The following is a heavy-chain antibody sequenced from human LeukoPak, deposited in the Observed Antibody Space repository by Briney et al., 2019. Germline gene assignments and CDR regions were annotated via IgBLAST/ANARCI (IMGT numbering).Heavy chain of an antibody. Sequence: PGRSLRLSCAASGFTFSSYGMHWVRQAPGKGLEWVAVISYDGSNKYYADSVKGRFTISRDNSKNTLYLQMNSLRAEDTAVYYCAKDRDGSITMVRGVFTPPDYWGQGTLVTVSS. D-gene: IGHD3-10*01. V-gene: IGHV3-30*18. CDR2: ISYDGSNK. J-gene: IGHJ4*02. CDR3: AKDRDGSITMVRGVFTPPDY. CDR1: GFTFSSYG.